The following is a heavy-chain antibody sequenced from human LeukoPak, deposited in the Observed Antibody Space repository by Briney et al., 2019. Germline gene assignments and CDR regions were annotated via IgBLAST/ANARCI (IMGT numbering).Heavy chain of an antibody. CDR3: ATNILVRDIINWFDP. J-gene: IGHJ5*02. D-gene: IGHD3-10*01. Sequence: ASVKVSCKASGYTFSDHYIHWVRQAPGQGLEWMGWIKPNSGGTRSAQKFQGRVTMTRDTSISTAYMELSSLRYDDTAVYYCATNILVRDIINWFDPWGQGTLVTVSS. CDR1: GYTFSDHY. CDR2: IKPNSGGT. V-gene: IGHV1-2*02.